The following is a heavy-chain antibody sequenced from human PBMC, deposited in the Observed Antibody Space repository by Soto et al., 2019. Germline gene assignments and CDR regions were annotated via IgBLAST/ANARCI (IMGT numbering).Heavy chain of an antibody. CDR3: ARDSGGCYDETD. CDR2: IYYSGST. V-gene: IGHV4-61*08. D-gene: IGHD2-21*01. Sequence: SETLSLTCTVSGASISSGDYFWSWIRQPPGKGLEWIGYIYYSGSTNYNPSLKSRVTISVDTSKNQFSLQLNSVTPEDTAVYYCARDSGGCYDETDWGQGTLVTVSS. J-gene: IGHJ4*02. CDR1: GASISSGDYF.